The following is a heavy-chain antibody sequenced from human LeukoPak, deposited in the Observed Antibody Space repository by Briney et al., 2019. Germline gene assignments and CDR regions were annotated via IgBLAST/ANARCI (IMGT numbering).Heavy chain of an antibody. CDR1: GGSISSSSYY. J-gene: IGHJ4*02. CDR3: ARVRTSSGYSDY. Sequence: SETLSLTCTVSGGSISSSSYYWGWIRQPPGKGLEWIGSIYYSGSTYYNPSLKSRVTISVDTSKNQFSLKLSSVTAADTAVYYCARVRTSSGYSDYWGQGTLVTVSS. CDR2: IYYSGST. D-gene: IGHD3-22*01. V-gene: IGHV4-39*07.